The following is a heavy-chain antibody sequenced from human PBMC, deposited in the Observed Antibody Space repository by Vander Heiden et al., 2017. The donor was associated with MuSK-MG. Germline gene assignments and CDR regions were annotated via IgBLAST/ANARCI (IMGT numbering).Heavy chain of an antibody. D-gene: IGHD4-17*01. V-gene: IGHV4-38-2*01. CDR3: ARHPPTYGDYPPGAFDI. J-gene: IGHJ3*02. Sequence: QVQLQESGPGLVKPSETLSLTCAVSGYSISSGYYWGWIRQPPGKGLEWIGSIYHSGRTYYNPSLKSRVTISVDTSKNQFSLKLSSVTAADTAVYYCARHPPTYGDYPPGAFDIWGQGTMVTVSS. CDR2: IYHSGRT. CDR1: GYSISSGYY.